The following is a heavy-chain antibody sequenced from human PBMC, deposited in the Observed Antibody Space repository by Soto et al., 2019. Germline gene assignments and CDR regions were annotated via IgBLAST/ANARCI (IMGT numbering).Heavy chain of an antibody. CDR2: IDPSDSYT. V-gene: IGHV5-10-1*01. CDR3: ARRDGYYHGMDV. CDR1: GYSFTSYW. Sequence: PWESLKISCKGSGYSFTSYWISWVRQMPGKGLEWMGRIDPSDSYTNYSPSFQGHVTISADKSISTAYLQWSSLKASDTAMYYCARRDGYYHGMDVWGQGTTVTVSS. J-gene: IGHJ6*02.